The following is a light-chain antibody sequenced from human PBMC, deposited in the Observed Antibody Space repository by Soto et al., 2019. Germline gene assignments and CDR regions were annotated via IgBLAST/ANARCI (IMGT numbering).Light chain of an antibody. CDR1: VLAKKY. CDR2: KDS. Sequence: SYELTQPSSVSVSPGQTARITCSGDVLAKKYARWFQQKPGQAPVLVIYKDSERPSGIPERFSGSSSGTTVTVTISGAQVXXXXXYYCYSAADNNLVFGGGTKVTVL. V-gene: IGLV3-27*01. CDR3: YSAADNNLV. J-gene: IGLJ2*01.